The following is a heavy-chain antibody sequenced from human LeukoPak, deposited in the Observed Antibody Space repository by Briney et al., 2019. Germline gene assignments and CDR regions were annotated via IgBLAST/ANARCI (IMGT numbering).Heavy chain of an antibody. CDR1: GYTFTGYY. D-gene: IGHD6-19*01. CDR3: AGGALPIAVAGTNWFDP. J-gene: IGHJ5*02. Sequence: ASVKVSCKASGYTFTGYYMHWVRQAPGQGLEWMGWINPNSGGTNYAQKFQGRVTMTRDTSISTAYMELSSLRSEDTAVYYCAGGALPIAVAGTNWFDPWGQGTLVTVSS. CDR2: INPNSGGT. V-gene: IGHV1-2*02.